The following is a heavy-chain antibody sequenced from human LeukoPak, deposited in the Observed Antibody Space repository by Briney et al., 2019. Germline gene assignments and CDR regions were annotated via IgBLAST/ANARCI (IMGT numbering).Heavy chain of an antibody. CDR2: IYYSGST. Sequence: SETLSLTCTVSGGSISSYYWSWLRQPPGKGLEWIGYIYYSGSTNYSHSLRSRVTISVDTSKNQFSLKLSSVTAADTAVYYCCGVFITSGAEDFRRWGQGALVTVAS. CDR3: CGVFITSGAEDFRR. V-gene: IGHV4-59*01. CDR1: GGSISSYY. J-gene: IGHJ1*01. D-gene: IGHD3-3*01.